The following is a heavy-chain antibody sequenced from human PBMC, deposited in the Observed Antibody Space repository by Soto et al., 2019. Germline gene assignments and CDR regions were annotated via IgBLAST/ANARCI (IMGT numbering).Heavy chain of an antibody. CDR1: GGTCSSYA. J-gene: IGHJ5*02. V-gene: IGHV1-69*14. CDR2: VIPIVGTA. Sequence: QVQLVQSGAEVKKPGASVKGSCKAFGGTCSSYAISWVRQAPGQGLAWMGGVIPIVGTANYAQNFHGTVPITEDKCTSTAYRELRILTSEDTAMYHCARERPRGYYDEINNWFDPWGQGTLVTVSS. CDR3: ARERPRGYYDEINNWFDP. D-gene: IGHD3-22*01.